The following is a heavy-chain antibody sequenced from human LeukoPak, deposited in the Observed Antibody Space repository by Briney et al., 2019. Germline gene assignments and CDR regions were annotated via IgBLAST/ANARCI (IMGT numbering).Heavy chain of an antibody. J-gene: IGHJ4*02. CDR2: TYPGDSYA. D-gene: IGHD6-13*01. V-gene: IGHV5-51*01. CDR1: GYTFTNYW. CDR3: ARLSGGDSSSWYFDY. Sequence: GESLKISCQVSGYTFTNYWIGWVRQLPGKGLEWMGITYPGDSYARYRPSFQGQVTISADKSITTAYLQWSTLKASDTAMYYCARLSGGDSSSWYFDYWGQGTLVTVSS.